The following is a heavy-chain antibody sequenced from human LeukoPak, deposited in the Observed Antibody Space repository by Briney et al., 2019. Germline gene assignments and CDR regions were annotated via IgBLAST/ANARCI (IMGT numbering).Heavy chain of an antibody. V-gene: IGHV4-59*08. CDR3: ARPVCSNGVCFPYYYYYMDV. CDR1: GGSISKYY. J-gene: IGHJ6*03. D-gene: IGHD2-8*01. Sequence: SETLSLTCTVSGGSISKYYWSWIRQPPGKGLEWIGYIYYSGSTNYNPSLKSRVTISVDTSKNQFSLKLGSVTAADTAVYYCARPVCSNGVCFPYYYYYMDVWGKGTTVTVSS. CDR2: IYYSGST.